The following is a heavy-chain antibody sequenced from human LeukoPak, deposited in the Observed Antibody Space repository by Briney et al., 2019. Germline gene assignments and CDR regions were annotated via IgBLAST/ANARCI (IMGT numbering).Heavy chain of an antibody. D-gene: IGHD3-22*01. CDR1: GVNFSSRW. CDR3: AKSLRSYDSSGYPDY. Sequence: GGSLRLSCAASGVNFSSRWMNWVRQAPGQGLEWVASIKEDGSEKHYVDSVKGRFTISRDNGKNSLYLQMNSLRAEDTAVYYCAKSLRSYDSSGYPDYWGQGTLVTVSS. CDR2: IKEDGSEK. V-gene: IGHV3-7*03. J-gene: IGHJ4*02.